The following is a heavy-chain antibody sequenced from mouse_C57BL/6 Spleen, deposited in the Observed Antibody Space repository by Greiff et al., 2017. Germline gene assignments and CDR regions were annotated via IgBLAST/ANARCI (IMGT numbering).Heavy chain of an antibody. D-gene: IGHD3-3*01. CDR3: ARGHPFDY. CDR2: INPNYGGT. CDR1: GYTFTDYN. Sequence: EVKLLESGPELVKPGASVKIPCKASGYTFTDYNMDWVKQSHGKSLEWIGDINPNYGGTIYNQKFKGKATLTVDQSSSTAYMELRSLTSEDTAVYYFARGHPFDYWGQGTTLTVSS. V-gene: IGHV1-18*01. J-gene: IGHJ2*01.